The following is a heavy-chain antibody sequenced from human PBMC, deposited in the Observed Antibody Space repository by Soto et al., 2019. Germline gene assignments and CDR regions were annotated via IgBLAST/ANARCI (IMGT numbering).Heavy chain of an antibody. CDR3: ARDKITGRFDY. Sequence: QVQLQQWGAGLLKPSETLSLTCAVYGGSFSGYYWTWIRQPPGTGLEWIGEINHSGSTNYNPSLKSRVTLSVDTSKTQSSLKLTSVTAADSAVYYCARDKITGRFDYWGQGTLVTVSS. D-gene: IGHD2-8*02. J-gene: IGHJ4*02. CDR2: INHSGST. V-gene: IGHV4-34*01. CDR1: GGSFSGYY.